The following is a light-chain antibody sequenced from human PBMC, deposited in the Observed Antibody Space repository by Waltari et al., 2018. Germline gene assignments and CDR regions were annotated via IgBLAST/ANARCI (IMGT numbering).Light chain of an antibody. CDR3: QAWDSSSDSYV. V-gene: IGLV3-1*01. Sequence: SYELTQPPSVSVSAGQTASITCAGDKLGHKVVCWFQQRPGQSPVLVIYQDKKRPSGIPERFSGSNSGNTATLTISGTQPLDEADYYCQAWDSSSDSYVFGSGTKVTV. CDR2: QDK. CDR1: KLGHKV. J-gene: IGLJ1*01.